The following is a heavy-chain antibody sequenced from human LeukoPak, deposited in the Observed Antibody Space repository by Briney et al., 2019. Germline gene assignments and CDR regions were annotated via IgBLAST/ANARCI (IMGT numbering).Heavy chain of an antibody. D-gene: IGHD6-19*01. Sequence: ASVKVSCKASGYTFTSYYMHWVRQAPGQGLEWMGIINPSGGSTSYAQKFQGKVTMTRDMSTSTVYMELSSLRSEDTAVYYRARDYLGGWYGHYYYYMDVWGKGTTVTVSS. CDR1: GYTFTSYY. CDR2: INPSGGST. J-gene: IGHJ6*03. CDR3: ARDYLGGWYGHYYYYMDV. V-gene: IGHV1-46*01.